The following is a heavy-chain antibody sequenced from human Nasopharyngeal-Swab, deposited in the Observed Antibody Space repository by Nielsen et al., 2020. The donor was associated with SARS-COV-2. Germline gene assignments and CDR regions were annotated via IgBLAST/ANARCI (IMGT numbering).Heavy chain of an antibody. CDR1: GFTINSFA. D-gene: IGHD3-10*01. V-gene: IGHV3-30-3*01. CDR3: ARDVASGFGELFPLLRGLDI. J-gene: IGHJ6*02. CDR2: ISYDGNNK. Sequence: GESLKISCAASGFTINSFAMHWVRQAPVKGLEWEAVISYDGNNKYYADSVKGRFTISRDNSKNTVYLQMNSLRPEDTAVYYCARDVASGFGELFPLLRGLDIWGHGTTVTVSS.